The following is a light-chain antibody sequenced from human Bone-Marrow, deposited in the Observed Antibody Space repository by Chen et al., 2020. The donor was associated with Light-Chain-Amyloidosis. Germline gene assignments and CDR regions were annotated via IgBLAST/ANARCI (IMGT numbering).Light chain of an antibody. CDR1: NYNDASYT. V-gene: IGLV1-44*01. Sequence: QSVLTQPPSASGTPGQRVTISCSGSNYNDASYTVNWYQHLPGTATRLLIYSNNRRPSGVPDRFAGSKSGTSASLANSGLQAEDEADYYCAAWDGSHGWVFGRGTKLTVL. CDR3: AAWDGSHGWV. J-gene: IGLJ3*02. CDR2: SNN.